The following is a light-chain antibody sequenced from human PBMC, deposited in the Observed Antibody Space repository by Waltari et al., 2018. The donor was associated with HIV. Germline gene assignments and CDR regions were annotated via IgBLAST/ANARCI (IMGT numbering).Light chain of an antibody. CDR1: SSDVGTYDY. J-gene: IGLJ3*02. V-gene: IGLV2-8*01. CDR2: ELS. CDR3: SSYAGNNNLV. Sequence: QSALTQPPSASGSPGQSVPISCTGPSSDVGTYDYVSWYQQYPGKAPKLIIYELSKRPSGVPDRFSGSKSVNTASLTVSGLQADDEGDYYCSSYAGNNNLVFGGGTKLTVL.